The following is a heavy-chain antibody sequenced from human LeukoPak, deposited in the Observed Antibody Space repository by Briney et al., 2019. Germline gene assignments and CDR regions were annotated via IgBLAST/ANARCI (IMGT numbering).Heavy chain of an antibody. CDR1: GFSFGDYA. D-gene: IGHD2-2*01. CDR3: TRDCSSTSCYDRGNLYYYYYMDV. V-gene: IGHV3-49*03. CDR2: IRSNAYGGTT. J-gene: IGHJ6*03. Sequence: GGSLRLSCTASGFSFGDYAMSWFRQAPGKGLEWVGFIRSNAYGGTTEYAASVKGRFTISRDDSKSIAYLQMNSLETEDTAVYYCTRDCSSTSCYDRGNLYYYYYMDVWGKGTTVTVSS.